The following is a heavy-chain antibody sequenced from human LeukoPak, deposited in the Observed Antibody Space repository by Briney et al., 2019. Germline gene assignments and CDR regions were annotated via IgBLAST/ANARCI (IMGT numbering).Heavy chain of an antibody. CDR1: GGSVGSYY. V-gene: IGHV4-4*07. J-gene: IGHJ5*02. CDR3: ARDRLVVAATGSWFDP. Sequence: PSETLSPTCTVSGGSVGSYYWSWIRQSAGKGLEWIGRIYTSGSTNYNPSLKSRVTMSVDTSKNQFSLKLSSVTAADTAVYYCARDRLVVAATGSWFDPWGQGTLVTVSS. CDR2: IYTSGST. D-gene: IGHD2-15*01.